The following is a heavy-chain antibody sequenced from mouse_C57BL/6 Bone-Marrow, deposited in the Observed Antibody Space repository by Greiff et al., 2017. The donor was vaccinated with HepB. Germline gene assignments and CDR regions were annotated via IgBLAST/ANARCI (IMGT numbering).Heavy chain of an antibody. CDR3: AKHDGSSLYAMDY. D-gene: IGHD1-1*01. CDR2: IWGGGST. Sequence: QVHVKQSGPGLVAPSQSLSITCTVPGFSLTSFGVDWVRQPPGKGLEWLGVIWGGGSTNYNSALMSRLSISKDNSKSQVFLKMNRLQTDDTAMYYCAKHDGSSLYAMDYWGQGTSVTVSS. J-gene: IGHJ4*01. V-gene: IGHV2-9*01. CDR1: GFSLTSFG.